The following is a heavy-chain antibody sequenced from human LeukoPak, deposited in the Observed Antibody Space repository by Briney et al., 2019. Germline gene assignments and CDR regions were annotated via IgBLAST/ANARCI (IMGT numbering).Heavy chain of an antibody. D-gene: IGHD6-19*01. J-gene: IGHJ6*02. CDR2: ISYDGSNK. V-gene: IGHV3-30*04. CDR3: ARVKYSSGWYNYYYYGMDV. Sequence: GGSLRLSCAASGFTFSSYAMHWVRQAPGKGLEWVAVISYDGSNKYYADSVKGRFTISRDNSKNTPYLQMNSLRAEDTAVYYCARVKYSSGWYNYYYYGMDVWGQGTTVTVSS. CDR1: GFTFSSYA.